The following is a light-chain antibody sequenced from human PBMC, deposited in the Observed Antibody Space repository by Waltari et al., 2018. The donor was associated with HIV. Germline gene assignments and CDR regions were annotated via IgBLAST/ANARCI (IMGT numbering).Light chain of an antibody. V-gene: IGLV1-44*01. J-gene: IGLJ1*01. CDR1: SSNIGTNT. CDR3: AVWDASLRGYV. Sequence: QSVLTQPPSASGTPGQRVTISCSGSSSNIGTNTVNWYQQLPGTAPKLVIYTYSQRPSGVPDRFSGSKSGTSASLAIIGLQSEDEAVYYCAVWDASLRGYVFGAGTTVTVL. CDR2: TYS.